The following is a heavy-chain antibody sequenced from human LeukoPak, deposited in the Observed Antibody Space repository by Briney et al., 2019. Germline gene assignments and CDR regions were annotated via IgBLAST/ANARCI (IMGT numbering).Heavy chain of an antibody. J-gene: IGHJ4*02. CDR1: GYTFTSYG. CDR2: ISAYNGNT. V-gene: IGHV1-18*01. Sequence: ASVKVSCKASGYTFTSYGISWVRLAPGQGLEWMGWISAYNGNTNYAQKLQGRVTMTTDTSTSTAYMELRSLRSDDTAVYYCARDSEMVRGVITDPNFDYWGQGTLVTVSS. CDR3: ARDSEMVRGVITDPNFDY. D-gene: IGHD3-10*01.